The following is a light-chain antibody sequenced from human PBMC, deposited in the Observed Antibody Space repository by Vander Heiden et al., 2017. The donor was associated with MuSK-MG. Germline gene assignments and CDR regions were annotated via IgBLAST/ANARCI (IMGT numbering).Light chain of an antibody. J-gene: IGLJ3*02. CDR1: AGPKQY. CDR2: KDS. CDR3: PPADSSGTWV. Sequence: YELPQLPSVSVSPGQTARITCSGDAGPKQYAYCDQQNPGPPPVLFFYKDSKRPSVLPDLFSASSSGTTATATISGVEAEDDAYYYCPPADSSGTWVFGGGTKLTVL. V-gene: IGLV3-25*03.